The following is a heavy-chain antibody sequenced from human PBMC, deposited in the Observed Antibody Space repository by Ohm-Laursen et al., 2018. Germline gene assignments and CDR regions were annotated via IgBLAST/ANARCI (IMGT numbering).Heavy chain of an antibody. D-gene: IGHD3-9*01. CDR3: AVSEVRYSFTYLADF. V-gene: IGHV4-4*07. CDR2: MYATGSS. CDR1: GDSINNYY. J-gene: IGHJ4*02. Sequence: GTLSLTCTVSGDSINNYYWSWIRQPPGKGLEWIGRMYATGSSNYDPSLNSRVTMSVDTSRNRFSLKLTSVTAAGTAVYYCAVSEVRYSFTYLADFWGQGTLVTVPS.